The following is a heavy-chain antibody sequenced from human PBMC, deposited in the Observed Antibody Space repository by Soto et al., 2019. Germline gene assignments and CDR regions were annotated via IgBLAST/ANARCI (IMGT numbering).Heavy chain of an antibody. D-gene: IGHD5-18*01. CDR2: IYNSGST. Sequence: SETLSLTCPVSGGSISSYYLSWIRQPPGKGLEWIGYIYNSGSTSYNPSLKSRVTISVDTSQSQFSLRLSSVTAADTAVYYCARQGPYTYGSFYYGMDVWGLGTTVTVSS. V-gene: IGHV4-59*08. CDR1: GGSISSYY. CDR3: ARQGPYTYGSFYYGMDV. J-gene: IGHJ6*02.